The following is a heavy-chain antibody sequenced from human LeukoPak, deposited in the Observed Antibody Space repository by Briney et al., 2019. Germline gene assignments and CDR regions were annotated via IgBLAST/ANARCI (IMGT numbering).Heavy chain of an antibody. Sequence: PSETLSLTCTVSGGSISSSSYYWGWIRQPPGKGPEWIGSIYYSGSTYYNPSLKSRVTISVDTSKNQFSLKLSSVTAADTAVYYCARLLIAAANYWGQGTLVTVSS. V-gene: IGHV4-39*01. D-gene: IGHD6-13*01. CDR2: IYYSGST. J-gene: IGHJ4*02. CDR3: ARLLIAAANY. CDR1: GGSISSSSYY.